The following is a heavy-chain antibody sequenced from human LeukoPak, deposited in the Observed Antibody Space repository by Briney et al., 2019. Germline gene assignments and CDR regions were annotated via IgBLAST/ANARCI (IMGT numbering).Heavy chain of an antibody. CDR3: TRATNYYGSGSFFF. V-gene: IGHV3-49*04. CDR1: GFTFGDFS. J-gene: IGHJ4*02. Sequence: PGGSLRLSCAASGFTFGDFSMNWVRQTPGRGLEWVGFIRSKTYGATTQYAASVEGRFAISRDDSKSIVYLQMNSLRSEDTALYYCTRATNYYGSGSFFFWGQGALVTVS. D-gene: IGHD3-10*01. CDR2: IRSKTYGATT.